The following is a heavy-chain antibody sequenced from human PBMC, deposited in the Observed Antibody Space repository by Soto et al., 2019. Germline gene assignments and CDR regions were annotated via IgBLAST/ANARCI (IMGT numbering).Heavy chain of an antibody. D-gene: IGHD3-9*01. Sequence: QVQLQESGPGLVKPSQTLSLTCTVSGGSISSGGYYWSWIRQHPGKGLEWIGYIYYSGSTYYNPSLARRVTVSADPSKNQCSRQLSSVAAADTAVYYCARGDYDILTGRGGADYWGQGTLVTVSS. CDR1: GGSISSGGYY. J-gene: IGHJ4*02. V-gene: IGHV4-31*03. CDR2: IYYSGST. CDR3: ARGDYDILTGRGGADY.